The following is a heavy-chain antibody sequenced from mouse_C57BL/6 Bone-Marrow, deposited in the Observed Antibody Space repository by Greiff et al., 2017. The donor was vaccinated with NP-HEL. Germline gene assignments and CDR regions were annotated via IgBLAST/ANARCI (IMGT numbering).Heavy chain of an antibody. J-gene: IGHJ3*01. D-gene: IGHD1-1*01. CDR3: ARDGPYYGSTWFAY. CDR2: IFPGSGST. Sequence: QVQLKESGPELVKPGASVKISCKASGYTFTDYYINWVKQRPGQGLEWIGWIFPGSGSTYYNEKFKGKATLTVDKSSSTAYMLLSSLTSEDSAVYFCARDGPYYGSTWFAYWGQGTLVTVSA. V-gene: IGHV1-75*01. CDR1: GYTFTDYY.